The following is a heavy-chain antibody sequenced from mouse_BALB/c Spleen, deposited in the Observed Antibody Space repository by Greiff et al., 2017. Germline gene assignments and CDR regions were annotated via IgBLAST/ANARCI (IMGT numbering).Heavy chain of an antibody. J-gene: IGHJ3*01. Sequence: VKLMESGPELVKPGASVKISCKASGYAFSSSWMNWVKQRPGQGLEWIGRIYPGDGDTNYNGKFKGKATLTADKSSSTAYMQLSSLTSVDSAVYFCARLDYDYDGGFAYWGQGTLVTVSA. CDR1: GYAFSSSW. CDR2: IYPGDGDT. CDR3: ARLDYDYDGGFAY. V-gene: IGHV1-82*01. D-gene: IGHD2-4*01.